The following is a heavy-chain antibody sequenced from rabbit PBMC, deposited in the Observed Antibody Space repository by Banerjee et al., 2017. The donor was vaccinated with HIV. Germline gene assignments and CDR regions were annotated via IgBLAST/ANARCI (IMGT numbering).Heavy chain of an antibody. Sequence: LEESGGGLVKPEGSLTLTCKASGFDFSSNAICWVRQAPGKGLEWIGTIYAGSSGSAYYASWVNGRFTISKTSSTTVTLQMTSLTAADTATYLCARDLAGVTGWNFNLWGPGTLVTVS. V-gene: IGHV1S45*01. CDR3: ARDLAGVTGWNFNL. CDR1: GFDFSSNA. J-gene: IGHJ4*01. CDR2: IYAGSSGSA. D-gene: IGHD4-1*01.